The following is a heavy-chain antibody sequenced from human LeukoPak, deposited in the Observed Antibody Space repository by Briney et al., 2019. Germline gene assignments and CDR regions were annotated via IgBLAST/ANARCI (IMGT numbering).Heavy chain of an antibody. V-gene: IGHV1-2*02. D-gene: IGHD3-16*01. J-gene: IGHJ4*02. Sequence: ASVKVSCKASGYTXTGYYIHWVRQAPGQGLEWMGWINPNSGGTNFAQKFQGRVTMTRDTSISTAYMELSRLRSDDTAVYYCARDLAPSTSPAYFDSWGQGTLVTVSS. CDR2: INPNSGGT. CDR1: GYTXTGYY. CDR3: ARDLAPSTSPAYFDS.